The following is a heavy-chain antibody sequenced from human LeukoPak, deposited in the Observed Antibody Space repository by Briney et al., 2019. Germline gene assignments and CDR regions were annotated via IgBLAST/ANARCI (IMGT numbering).Heavy chain of an antibody. Sequence: GGSLRLSCAASGFAISAYWMNWVLQAPGKGLVWVSRIKSDGSTAYFADSVRGRFTISRDNAKNTLYLQMNSLRVEDTAVYYCARSDWFDPWGQGTLVTVSS. CDR3: ARSDWFDP. J-gene: IGHJ5*02. CDR1: GFAISAYW. V-gene: IGHV3-74*01. CDR2: IKSDGSTA.